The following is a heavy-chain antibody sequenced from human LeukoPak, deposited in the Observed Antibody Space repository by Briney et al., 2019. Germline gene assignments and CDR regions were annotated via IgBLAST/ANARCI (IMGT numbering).Heavy chain of an antibody. V-gene: IGHV3-23*01. J-gene: IGHJ5*02. Sequence: GGSLRLSCAASGFTFSSYAMSWVRQAPGKGLEWASAISGSGGSTYYADSVKGRFTISRDNSKNTLYLQMNSLRAEDTAVYYCAKDLGYSSSWLNWFVPWGQGTLVTVSS. CDR2: ISGSGGST. D-gene: IGHD6-13*01. CDR3: AKDLGYSSSWLNWFVP. CDR1: GFTFSSYA.